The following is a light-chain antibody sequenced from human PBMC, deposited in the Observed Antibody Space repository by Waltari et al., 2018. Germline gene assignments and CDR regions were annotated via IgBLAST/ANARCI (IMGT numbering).Light chain of an antibody. CDR2: EVT. V-gene: IGLV2-8*01. CDR1: SSDVGDY. CDR3: SSYAGSNNLV. J-gene: IGLJ2*01. Sequence: QSALTQPPSASGSPGQSVTIPCTGTSSDVGDYVSWYQQHPGKAPKLIISEVTKRPSGVPDRFSGSKSGNTASLTVSGLQAEDEADYYCSSYAGSNNLVFGGGTKLTVL.